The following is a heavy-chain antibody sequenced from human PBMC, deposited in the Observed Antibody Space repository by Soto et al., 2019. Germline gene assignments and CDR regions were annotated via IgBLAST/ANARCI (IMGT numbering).Heavy chain of an antibody. V-gene: IGHV4-31*03. CDR3: ASTDYTGDSWPYDY. Sequence: QVQLQESGPGLVQPSKTLSLTCTVSGDSISSGGYYWSWIRQHPGKGLEWIGYIYYSGTTYYNPSLESRVSISADTSENNFSLKVKSVTVADTAVYYCASTDYTGDSWPYDYWGQGTLVTVSS. CDR2: IYYSGTT. D-gene: IGHD2-21*01. J-gene: IGHJ4*02. CDR1: GDSISSGGYY.